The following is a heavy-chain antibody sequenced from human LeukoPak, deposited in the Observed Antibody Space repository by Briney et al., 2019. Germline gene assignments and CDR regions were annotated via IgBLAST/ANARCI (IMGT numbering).Heavy chain of an antibody. Sequence: GGSLRLSCAASGFTFSSYSMNWVRQAPGKGLEWVSSISSSSSYIYYADSVKGRFTISRDNAKNSLYLQMNSLRAEDTAVYYCARDLGGSGRLGYWGQGTLVTVSS. CDR2: ISSSSSYI. J-gene: IGHJ4*02. CDR1: GFTFSSYS. V-gene: IGHV3-21*01. CDR3: ARDLGGSGRLGY. D-gene: IGHD3-10*01.